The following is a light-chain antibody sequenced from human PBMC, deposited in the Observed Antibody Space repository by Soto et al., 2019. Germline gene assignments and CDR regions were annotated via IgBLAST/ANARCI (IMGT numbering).Light chain of an antibody. CDR1: QGIRNN. CDR3: LQHYNYPLT. CDR2: TAS. J-gene: IGKJ4*01. Sequence: AIQMTQSPSSLSASVGDRVTITCRASQGIRNNLGWYQQKPGKAPKLLIYTASSLQSGVPSRFSGSGSGTDFALTISSLQPEDFATYYCLQHYNYPLTFGGGTKVDIK. V-gene: IGKV1-6*01.